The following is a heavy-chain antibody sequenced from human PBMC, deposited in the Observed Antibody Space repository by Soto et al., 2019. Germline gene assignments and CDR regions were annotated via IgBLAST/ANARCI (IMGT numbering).Heavy chain of an antibody. J-gene: IGHJ4*02. D-gene: IGHD3-22*01. CDR1: GGSFSGYY. CDR2: INHSGST. Sequence: SETLSLTCAVYGGSFSGYYWSWIRQPPGKGLEWIGEINHSGSTNYNPSLKSRVTISVDTSKNQFSLKLSSVTAADTAVYYCARRPYYYDSSGPFAHFDYWGQGTLVTVSS. CDR3: ARRPYYYDSSGPFAHFDY. V-gene: IGHV4-34*01.